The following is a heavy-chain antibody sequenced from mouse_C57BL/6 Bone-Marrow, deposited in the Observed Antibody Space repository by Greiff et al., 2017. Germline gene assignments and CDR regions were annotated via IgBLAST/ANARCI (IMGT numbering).Heavy chain of an antibody. CDR2: IDPEDGDT. V-gene: IGHV14-1*01. J-gene: IGHJ1*03. CDR3: TTGYSNYPYCYFDV. CDR1: GFNIKDYY. Sequence: EVQLQQSGAELVRPGASVKLSCTASGFNIKDYYMHWVKQRPEQGLEWIGRIDPEDGDTEYAPKFQGKATMTADTSSNTAYLQLSSLTSEDTAVYYCTTGYSNYPYCYFDVWGTGTTVTVSS. D-gene: IGHD2-5*01.